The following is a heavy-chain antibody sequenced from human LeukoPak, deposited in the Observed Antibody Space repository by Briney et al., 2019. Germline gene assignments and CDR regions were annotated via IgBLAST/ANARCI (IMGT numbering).Heavy chain of an antibody. V-gene: IGHV1-2*04. CDR3: ARGRYFDWLLN. J-gene: IGHJ4*02. CDR1: GYAFTGYY. CDR2: INPKSGGT. Sequence: ASVKVSCKASGYAFTGYYMHWVRQAPGQGLEWMGWINPKSGGTNYAQKFQGWVTMTRDTSISTAYMELSRLRSDDTAVYYCARGRYFDWLLNWGQGTLVTVSS. D-gene: IGHD3-9*01.